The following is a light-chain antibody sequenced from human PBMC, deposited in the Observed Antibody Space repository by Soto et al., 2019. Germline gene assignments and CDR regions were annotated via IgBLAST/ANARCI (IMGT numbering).Light chain of an antibody. CDR1: QNIRNS. CDR2: ASS. J-gene: IGKJ1*01. V-gene: IGKV1-39*01. CDR3: QQGYSSPLT. Sequence: DIQMTQSPSTLSGSVGDRVTITCRASQNIRNSLNWYQQKPGKAPKFLIYASSTLQSGVPSRFSGSASGTDFSLTISSLQPEDFATYYCQQGYSSPLTFGQGTKVDIK.